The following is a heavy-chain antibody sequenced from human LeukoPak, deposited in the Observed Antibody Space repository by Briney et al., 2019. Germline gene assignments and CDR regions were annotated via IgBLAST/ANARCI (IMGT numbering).Heavy chain of an antibody. CDR3: ASHSLRYFDWHDY. CDR1: GFSIATLW. D-gene: IGHD3-9*01. J-gene: IGHJ4*02. V-gene: IGHV3-21*01. Sequence: PGGSLRLSCEASGFSIATLWMHWVRQAPGKGLEWVSSISSSSSYIYYADSVKGRFTISRDNAKNSLYLQMNSLRAEDTAVYYCASHSLRYFDWHDYWGQGTLVTVSS. CDR2: ISSSSSYI.